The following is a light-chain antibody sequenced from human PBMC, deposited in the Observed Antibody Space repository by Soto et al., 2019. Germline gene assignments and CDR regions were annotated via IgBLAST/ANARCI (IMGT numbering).Light chain of an antibody. CDR1: QSVSSN. CDR2: GAS. J-gene: IGKJ1*01. V-gene: IGKV3-15*01. CDR3: QQYDNWPGT. Sequence: EIVMTQSPATLSVSPGERATLSCRASQSVSSNLAWFQHKPGQPPRLLIFGASTRATGIPARFSGSGSGTECTRTISSLQPEDFVVYYCQQYDNWPGTFGQGTKVEI.